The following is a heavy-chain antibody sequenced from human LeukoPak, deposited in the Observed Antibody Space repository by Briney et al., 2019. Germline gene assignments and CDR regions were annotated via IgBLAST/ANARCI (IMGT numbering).Heavy chain of an antibody. D-gene: IGHD6-19*01. CDR1: GVTFSGSA. CDR2: IRSKANSYAT. J-gene: IGHJ4*02. V-gene: IGHV3-73*01. CDR3: ARDRRTAVADYYFDY. Sequence: GGSLKLSCAASGVTFSGSAMHWVRQASGKGLEWVGRIRSKANSYATAYAASVKGRFTISRDDSKNTAYLQMNSLKTEDTAVYYCARDRRTAVADYYFDYWGQGTLVTVSS.